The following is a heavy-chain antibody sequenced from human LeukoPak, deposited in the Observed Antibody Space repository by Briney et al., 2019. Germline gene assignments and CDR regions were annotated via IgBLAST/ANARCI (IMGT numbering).Heavy chain of an antibody. J-gene: IGHJ4*02. CDR1: GGSISGYY. D-gene: IGHD3-10*01. V-gene: IGHV4-4*07. Sequence: SETLSLTCTVSGGSISGYYWSWIRQPAGKGLEWIGRIYTSGSTNYNPSLKSRVTMSVDTSKNQFSLKLSSVTAADTAVYYCARHGYYYGSGSYLDYWGEGPLVSVS. CDR2: IYTSGST. CDR3: ARHGYYYGSGSYLDY.